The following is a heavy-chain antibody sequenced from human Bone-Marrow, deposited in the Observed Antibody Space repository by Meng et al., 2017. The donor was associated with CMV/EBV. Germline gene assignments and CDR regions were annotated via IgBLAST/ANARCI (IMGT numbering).Heavy chain of an antibody. CDR2: INPSGGST. CDR1: GYTFTSYY. D-gene: IGHD6-25*01. J-gene: IGHJ3*02. Sequence: ASVKVSCKASGYTFTSYYMHWVRQAPGQGLEWMGIINPSGGSTSYAQKFQGRVTMTRDTSTCTVYMELSSLRSEDTAVYYCAANGGASGDAFDIWGQGTMVTVSS. V-gene: IGHV1-46*01. CDR3: AANGGASGDAFDI.